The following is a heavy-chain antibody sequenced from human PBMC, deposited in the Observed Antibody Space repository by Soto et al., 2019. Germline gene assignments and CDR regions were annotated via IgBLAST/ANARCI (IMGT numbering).Heavy chain of an antibody. V-gene: IGHV3-33*01. J-gene: IGHJ4*02. Sequence: LRLSCAASGFMFSSHGMHWIRQAPGKGLEWVAVIWYDGSNKYYADSVKGRFTISRDNSKNTLYLQMNSLRVEDTAVYYCGPDTLDYWGQGTLVTVSS. CDR3: GPDTLDY. CDR1: GFMFSSHG. CDR2: IWYDGSNK.